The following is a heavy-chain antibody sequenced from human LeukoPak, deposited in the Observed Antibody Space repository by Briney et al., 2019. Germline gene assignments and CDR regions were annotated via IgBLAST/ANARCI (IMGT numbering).Heavy chain of an antibody. J-gene: IGHJ5*02. CDR2: IYHSGST. D-gene: IGHD3-16*01. CDR3: AREEGFGNWFDP. Sequence: SETLSLTCAVSGVSISSGGYSWSWIRQPPGKGLEWIGYIYHSGSTYYNPSLKSRVTISVDRSKNQFSLKLSSVTAADTAVYYCAREEGFGNWFDPWGQGTLVTVSS. V-gene: IGHV4-30-2*01. CDR1: GVSISSGGYS.